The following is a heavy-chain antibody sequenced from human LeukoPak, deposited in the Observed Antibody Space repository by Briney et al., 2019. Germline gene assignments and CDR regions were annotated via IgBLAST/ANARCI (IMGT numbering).Heavy chain of an antibody. Sequence: PSETLSLTCAVYGGSFSGYYWSWIRQPPGKGLEWIGEINHSGSTNYNPSLKSRVTISVDTSKNQFSLKLSSVTAADTAVYYCARGLGYCSSTGCYRDLDYYYYGMDVWGQGTTVTVSS. D-gene: IGHD2-2*02. V-gene: IGHV4-34*01. J-gene: IGHJ6*02. CDR3: ARGLGYCSSTGCYRDLDYYYYGMDV. CDR2: INHSGST. CDR1: GGSFSGYY.